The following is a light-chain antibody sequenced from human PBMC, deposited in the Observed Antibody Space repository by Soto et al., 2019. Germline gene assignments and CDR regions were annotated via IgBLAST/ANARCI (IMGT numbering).Light chain of an antibody. CDR2: AAS. CDR1: QGISNY. Sequence: DIQMTQSPSSLSASVGDRVTITCRASQGISNYLAWYQQKPGKVPKLLIYAASTLQSGVPSRFSGRGSETNFTLTISSLQPEDVATYYCQKYNSAPTWTFGQGTKVEIK. CDR3: QKYNSAPTWT. V-gene: IGKV1-27*01. J-gene: IGKJ1*01.